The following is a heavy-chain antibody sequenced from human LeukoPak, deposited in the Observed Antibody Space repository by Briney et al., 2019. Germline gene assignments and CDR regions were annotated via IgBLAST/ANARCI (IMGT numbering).Heavy chain of an antibody. V-gene: IGHV3-7*01. Sequence: GGSLRLSYAASGFTFSSYWMTWVRQAPGKGLEWVANIKQDASEGYYVDSVKGRFTISRDNAKNSLYLQMNSLRAEDTAVYYCATPTAGTWHFDYWGQGTLVTVSS. D-gene: IGHD1-1*01. CDR2: IKQDASEG. CDR3: ATPTAGTWHFDY. J-gene: IGHJ4*02. CDR1: GFTFSSYW.